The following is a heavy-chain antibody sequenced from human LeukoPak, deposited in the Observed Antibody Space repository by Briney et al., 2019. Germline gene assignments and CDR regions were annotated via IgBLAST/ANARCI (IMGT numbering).Heavy chain of an antibody. CDR1: GGSFSGYY. CDR3: ARGGGRAGYYDFWSGYPLPYYFDY. Sequence: SETLSLTCAVYGGSFSGYYWSWIRQPPGKGLEWIGYIYYSGSTNYNPSLKSRVTISVDTSKNQFSLKLSSVTAADTAVYYCARGGGRAGYYDFWSGYPLPYYFDYWGQGALVTVSS. V-gene: IGHV4-59*01. D-gene: IGHD3-3*01. J-gene: IGHJ4*02. CDR2: IYYSGST.